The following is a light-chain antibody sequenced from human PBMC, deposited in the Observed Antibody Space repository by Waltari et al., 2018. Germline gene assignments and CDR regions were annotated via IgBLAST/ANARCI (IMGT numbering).Light chain of an antibody. CDR2: YIS. J-gene: IGKJ4*01. Sequence: TCRASQGLDNRVSWYQQKPGEAPRLLIYYISNLETGVPSRFSGSGSGTDFTLTINSLQPEDYATYYCQQASRFPRTFGGGTKVDVK. V-gene: IGKV1D-12*01. CDR1: QGLDNR. CDR3: QQASRFPRT.